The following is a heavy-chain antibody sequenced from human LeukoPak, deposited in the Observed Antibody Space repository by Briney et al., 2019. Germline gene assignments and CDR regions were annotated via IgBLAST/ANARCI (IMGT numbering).Heavy chain of an antibody. Sequence: SVKVSCKASVGTFTDYAISWVRQAPGQGLEWMGRIIPILGIAAYAQNFQGRVTITADKSTSTAYMELSSLRSEDTAVYYCARESRDGYNYGVDYWGQGTLVTVSS. D-gene: IGHD5-24*01. CDR3: ARESRDGYNYGVDY. V-gene: IGHV1-69*04. CDR2: IIPILGIA. J-gene: IGHJ4*02. CDR1: VGTFTDYA.